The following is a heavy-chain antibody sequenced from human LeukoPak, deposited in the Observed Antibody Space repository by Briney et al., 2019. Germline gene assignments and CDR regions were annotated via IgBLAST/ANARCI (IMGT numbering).Heavy chain of an antibody. V-gene: IGHV4-39*01. D-gene: IGHD4-17*01. J-gene: IGHJ4*02. CDR1: GGSISSSSYY. CDR2: IYYSGST. CDR3: ARTLTTVTSLFGY. Sequence: SETLSLTCTVSGGSISSSSYYWGWIRQPPGKGLEWIGSIYYSGSTYYNPSLKSRVTISVDTSKNQFSLKLSSVTAADTAVYYCARTLTTVTSLFGYWGQGTLVTVSS.